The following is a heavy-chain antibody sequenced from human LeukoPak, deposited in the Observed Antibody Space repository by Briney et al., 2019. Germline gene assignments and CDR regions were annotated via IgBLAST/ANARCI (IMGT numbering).Heavy chain of an antibody. J-gene: IGHJ4*02. CDR1: GFNFSNAW. CDR2: IKSRTDGATT. CDR3: TTFNSGSYYWYFDY. Sequence: GGSLRLSCAASGFNFSNAWMSWVRQAPGKGLEWVGRIKSRTDGATTDYAAPVKGRFTISRDHSHNTLSLQMNSLQTEDTAVYYCTTFNSGSYYWYFDYWGQGTLVTVSS. V-gene: IGHV3-15*01. D-gene: IGHD1-26*01.